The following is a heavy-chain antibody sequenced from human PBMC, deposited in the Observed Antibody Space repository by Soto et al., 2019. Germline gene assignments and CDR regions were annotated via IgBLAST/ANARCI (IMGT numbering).Heavy chain of an antibody. CDR3: AWTTRGTANTPAFAI. Sequence: EVQLVESGGGLVKPGGSLRLSCAASGFIFSSYSMNWVRQAPGKGLEWVSSISSSSTYIYYPDSVKGRFTISRDNAKNSLYLQMNSLRGEDTAVYYCAWTTRGTANTPAFAILGQWTMVTVSS. J-gene: IGHJ3*02. V-gene: IGHV3-21*01. CDR1: GFIFSSYS. D-gene: IGHD1-7*01. CDR2: ISSSSTYI.